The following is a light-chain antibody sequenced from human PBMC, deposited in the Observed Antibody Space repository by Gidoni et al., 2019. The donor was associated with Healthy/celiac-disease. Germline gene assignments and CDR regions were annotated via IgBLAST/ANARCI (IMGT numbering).Light chain of an antibody. J-gene: IGKJ4*01. Sequence: AIRTTQSPSSLPASTGARVTITCRASQGISSYLAWYQQKPGKAPKLLIYAASTLQSGVPSRFSGSGSGTDFTLTISCLQSEDFATYYCQQYYSYPLTFGGGTKVEIK. CDR2: AAS. CDR1: QGISSY. CDR3: QQYYSYPLT. V-gene: IGKV1-8*01.